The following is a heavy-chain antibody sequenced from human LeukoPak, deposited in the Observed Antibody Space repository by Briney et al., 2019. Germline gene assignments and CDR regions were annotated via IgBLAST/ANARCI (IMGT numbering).Heavy chain of an antibody. J-gene: IGHJ4*02. CDR2: ISYDGTNK. CDR3: AKDTGSARLDY. D-gene: IGHD4-17*01. CDR1: GFPFNTYG. V-gene: IGHV3-30*18. Sequence: PGGSLTLSCAASGFPFNTYGMHWVRQAPGKGLEWVAVISYDGTNKFYADSVKGRFTISRDNSRNTVYLQVNRLRVEDTAVYYCAKDTGSARLDYWGQGTLVTVSS.